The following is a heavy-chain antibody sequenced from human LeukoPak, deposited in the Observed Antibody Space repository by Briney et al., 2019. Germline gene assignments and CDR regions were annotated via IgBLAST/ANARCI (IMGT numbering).Heavy chain of an antibody. Sequence: GRSLRLSCVASGFAFSQFPVHWVRQAPGKRLEWVAFISHDGGNKKYGDSVKGRFTISRDNSKNTVYLQMSSLRTEDTALYYCVKGYSGYLRMYYFDYWGQGILVTVSS. D-gene: IGHD5-12*01. CDR3: VKGYSGYLRMYYFDY. J-gene: IGHJ4*02. V-gene: IGHV3-30*18. CDR1: GFAFSQFP. CDR2: ISHDGGNK.